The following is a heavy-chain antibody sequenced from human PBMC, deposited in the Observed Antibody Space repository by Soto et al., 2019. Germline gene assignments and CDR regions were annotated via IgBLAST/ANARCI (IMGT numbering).Heavy chain of an antibody. CDR1: GFTFSSYA. CDR3: AKGTYYYGSGSLTYYYYYYMDV. Sequence: EVQLLESGGGLVQPGGSLRLSCAASGFTFSSYAMSWVRQAPGKGLEWVSAISGSGGSTYYADCVKGRFTISRDNSKNTLYLQMNSLRAEDTAVYYCAKGTYYYGSGSLTYYYYYYMDVWGKGTTVTVSS. V-gene: IGHV3-23*01. J-gene: IGHJ6*03. CDR2: ISGSGGST. D-gene: IGHD3-10*01.